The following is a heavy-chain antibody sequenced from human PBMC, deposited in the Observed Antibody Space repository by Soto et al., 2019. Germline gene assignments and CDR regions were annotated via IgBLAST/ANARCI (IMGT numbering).Heavy chain of an antibody. D-gene: IGHD1-26*01. CDR2: ISGSGGST. CDR1: GFTFSSYA. Sequence: EVQLLESGGGLVQPGGSLRLSCAASGFTFSSYAMSWVRQAPGKGLEWVSAISGSGGSTYYADSVKGRFTISRDNSXNTRYLQMIRLRAEDTAVYYCAKAPRSLPLAPCGYWGQGTLVTVSS. CDR3: AKAPRSLPLAPCGY. J-gene: IGHJ4*02. V-gene: IGHV3-23*01.